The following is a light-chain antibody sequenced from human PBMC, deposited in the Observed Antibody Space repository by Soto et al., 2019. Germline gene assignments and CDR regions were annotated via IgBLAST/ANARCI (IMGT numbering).Light chain of an antibody. CDR3: HQYGSSPFT. CDR1: QSVSSY. V-gene: IGKV3-11*01. J-gene: IGKJ3*01. CDR2: DAP. Sequence: EIVLTQSPATLSLSPGERATLSCRASQSVSSYLAWYQQKPGQAPRLLIYDAPNRATGIPARFSGSGSGTDFTLTISSLEPEDFAVYYCHQYGSSPFTFGPGTRVDIK.